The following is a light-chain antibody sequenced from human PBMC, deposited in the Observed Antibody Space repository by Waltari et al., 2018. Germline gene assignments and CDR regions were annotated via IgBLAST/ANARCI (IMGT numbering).Light chain of an antibody. CDR1: SSNIGAGYD. J-gene: IGLJ3*02. Sequence: QSVLTPPPSVSGAPGQRVTISCTGSSSNIGAGYDVHWYQQLPGTAPKLLIYANNNRPSGVPDRFSGSKSGTSASLAIAGLQAEDEADYYCQSYDSLSGSGVFGGGTKLTVL. CDR3: QSYDSLSGSGV. CDR2: ANN. V-gene: IGLV1-40*01.